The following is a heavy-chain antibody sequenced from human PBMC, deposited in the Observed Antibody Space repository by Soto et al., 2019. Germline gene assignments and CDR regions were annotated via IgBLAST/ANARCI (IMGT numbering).Heavy chain of an antibody. D-gene: IGHD4-17*01. CDR3: AKDDYGEYPRFDY. CDR2: ISSSGSYI. V-gene: IGHV3-21*01. CDR1: GFTLSLYT. J-gene: IGHJ4*02. Sequence: EVQLVESGGGLVKPGGSLRLSCAASGFTLSLYTMNWVRQAPGKGLEWVSSISSSGSYIYYADSVKGRFTISRDNAKNSLYLQMTSLRAEDTAVYYFAKDDYGEYPRFDYWGQGTLVTVSS.